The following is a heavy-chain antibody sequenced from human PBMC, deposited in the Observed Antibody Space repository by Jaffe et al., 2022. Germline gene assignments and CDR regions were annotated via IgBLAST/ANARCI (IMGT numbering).Heavy chain of an antibody. CDR2: ISGSGGST. D-gene: IGHD2-8*02. Sequence: EVQLLESGGGLVQPGGSLRLSCAASGFTFSSYAMSWVRQAPGKGLEWVSAISGSGGSTYYADSVKGRFTISRDNSKNTLYLQMNSLRAEDTAVYYCAKDEMGRLGYCTGGVCYVDYWGQGTLVTVSS. J-gene: IGHJ4*02. CDR3: AKDEMGRLGYCTGGVCYVDY. V-gene: IGHV3-23*01. CDR1: GFTFSSYA.